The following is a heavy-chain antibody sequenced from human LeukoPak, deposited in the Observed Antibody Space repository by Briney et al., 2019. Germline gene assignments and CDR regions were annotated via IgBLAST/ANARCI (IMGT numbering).Heavy chain of an antibody. CDR1: GFTFSSFW. D-gene: IGHD3/OR15-3a*01. Sequence: GSLRLSCAASGFTFSSFWMSWVRQTPGKGLEWVANIKPDGSDKYYVGSVKGRFTISRDNAKNSLYLQMNSLRAEDTAVYYCARGTWTSDYWGQGTLVSVSS. J-gene: IGHJ4*02. CDR2: IKPDGSDK. V-gene: IGHV3-7*01. CDR3: ARGTWTSDY.